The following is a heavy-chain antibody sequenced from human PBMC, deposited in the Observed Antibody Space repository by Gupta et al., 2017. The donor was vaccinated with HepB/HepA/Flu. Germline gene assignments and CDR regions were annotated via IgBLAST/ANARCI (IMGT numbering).Heavy chain of an antibody. CDR1: GYTFTGYY. CDR2: IVPHNGVT. CDR3: ARHFGGNSSPDY. D-gene: IGHD4-23*01. Sequence: QVQLVQSGTEVRKPGASVKVSCKASGYTFTGYYIHWVRQTPGQGLEWMGWIVPHNGVTNYAQKFQGRVTMATDTSINTAYMELSSLTSDDTAVYYCARHFGGNSSPDYWGQGTLVTVSS. J-gene: IGHJ4*02. V-gene: IGHV1-2*02.